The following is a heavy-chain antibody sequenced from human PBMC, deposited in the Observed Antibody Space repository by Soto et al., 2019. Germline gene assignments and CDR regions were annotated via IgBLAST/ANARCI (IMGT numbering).Heavy chain of an antibody. V-gene: IGHV3-21*02. CDR1: GFTFSVYT. D-gene: IGHD2-15*01. Sequence: EELLVESGGGLVKGGGSVRLSCEASGFTFSVYTMLWVRQAPGKGLEWVAAIGEDSSTMRYPDSVKARFTNSRENAKNSLYLEMNSLRVEDTAMYYCVKEAEICSGSCYKNGLDVWGPGTTVTVSS. CDR3: VKEAEICSGSCYKNGLDV. J-gene: IGHJ6*02. CDR2: IGEDSSTM.